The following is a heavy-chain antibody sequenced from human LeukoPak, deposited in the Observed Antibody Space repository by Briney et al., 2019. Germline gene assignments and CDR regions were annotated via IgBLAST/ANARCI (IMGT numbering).Heavy chain of an antibody. D-gene: IGHD3-10*01. CDR3: GASGSYYTPSYY. CDR2: ISNYGVT. V-gene: IGHV3-53*01. CDR1: DFPVSDNY. Sequence: AGGSLRLSCVISDFPVSDNYMSAVCPAPGRGLEWVSVISNYGVTHYADSVKGRFTISRDDSNDTVFLQMSSLRPEDTAVYYCGASGSYYTPSYYWGQGTLVTVSS. J-gene: IGHJ4*02.